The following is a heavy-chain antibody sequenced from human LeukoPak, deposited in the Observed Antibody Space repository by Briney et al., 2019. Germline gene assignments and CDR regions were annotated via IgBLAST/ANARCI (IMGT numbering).Heavy chain of an antibody. CDR1: GDNLSELT. V-gene: IGHV1-24*01. D-gene: IGHD5/OR15-5a*01. CDR2: FDPEEGER. J-gene: IGHJ4*02. CDR3: ATFCVYDLLECFDY. Sequence: ASVMVSCKVSGDNLSELTVHWVRQAPGKGVEWIGGFDPEEGERLYAQKFEGRVTMTEDASTDTAYMQLTSLRSEDTAVYYCATFCVYDLLECFDYWGQGTLVTVSS.